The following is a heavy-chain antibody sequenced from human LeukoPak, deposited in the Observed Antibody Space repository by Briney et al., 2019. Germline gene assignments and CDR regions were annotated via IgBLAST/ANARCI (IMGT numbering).Heavy chain of an antibody. Sequence: PGGSLRLSCGASGFAVSSYAMGWVRQAPGKGLEWVSVISGSTSNIHYADSVKGRFTISRDNSKNTLYLQMDSLRAEDTAVYHCAQIPRWTVFDFWGQGTLVTVSS. CDR3: AQIPRWTVFDF. J-gene: IGHJ4*02. CDR1: GFAVSSYA. CDR2: ISGSTSNI. D-gene: IGHD2-21*01. V-gene: IGHV3-23*01.